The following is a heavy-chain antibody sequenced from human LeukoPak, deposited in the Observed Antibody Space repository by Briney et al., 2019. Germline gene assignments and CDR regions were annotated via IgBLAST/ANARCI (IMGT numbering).Heavy chain of an antibody. V-gene: IGHV4-4*09. D-gene: IGHD6-13*01. CDR2: LYSSGGT. CDR3: ARHQPTWQLYFDY. J-gene: IGHJ4*02. Sequence: SETLSLTCSVSGDSISDSYWSWIRQPPGKGLEWIGYLYSSGGTHYNPSLKSRVTISLGTSKNQFPLRLSSVSAADTAMYYCARHQPTWQLYFDYWGQGTLVTVSS. CDR1: GDSISDSY.